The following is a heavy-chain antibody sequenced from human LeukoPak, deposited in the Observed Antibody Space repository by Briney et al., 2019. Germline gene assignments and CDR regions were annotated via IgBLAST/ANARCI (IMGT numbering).Heavy chain of an antibody. CDR2: IKQDGSEK. J-gene: IGHJ4*02. CDR1: GFTFSSYW. CDR3: ARDDGGQGDY. Sequence: GGSLRLSCAASGFTFSSYWMSWVRQAPGKGLEWVANIKQDGSEKQYVDSLKGRVTISRDNAKNSLYLQINSLKTEDTAVYYCARDDGGQGDYWGQGTLVTVSS. D-gene: IGHD2-15*01. V-gene: IGHV3-7*03.